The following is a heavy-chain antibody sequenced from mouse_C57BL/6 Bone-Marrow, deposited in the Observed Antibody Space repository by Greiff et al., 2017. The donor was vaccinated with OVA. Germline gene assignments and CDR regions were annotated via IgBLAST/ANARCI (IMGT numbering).Heavy chain of an antibody. V-gene: IGHV1-4*01. CDR3: ASREEYGYGRCAWFAY. J-gene: IGHJ3*01. CDR2: INPSSGYT. Sequence: QVQLQQSGAELARPGASVKMSCKASGYTFTSYTMHWVKQRPGQGLEWIGYINPSSGYTKYNQKFKDKATLTADKSSSTAYMQLSSLTSEDSAVYYCASREEYGYGRCAWFAYWGQGTLVTVSA. CDR1: GYTFTSYT. D-gene: IGHD2-10*02.